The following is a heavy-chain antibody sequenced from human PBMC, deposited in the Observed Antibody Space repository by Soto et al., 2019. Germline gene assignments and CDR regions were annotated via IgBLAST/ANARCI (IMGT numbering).Heavy chain of an antibody. V-gene: IGHV3-30*18. CDR3: AKDRLVYAIKGYYGMDV. CDR2: ISYDGSNK. D-gene: IGHD2-8*01. Sequence: ESGGGVVQPGRSLRLSCAASGFTFSSYGMHWVRQAPGKGLEWVAVISYDGSNKYYADSVKGRFTISRDNSKNTLYLQMNSLRAEDTAVYYCAKDRLVYAIKGYYGMDVWGQGTTVTVSS. J-gene: IGHJ6*02. CDR1: GFTFSSYG.